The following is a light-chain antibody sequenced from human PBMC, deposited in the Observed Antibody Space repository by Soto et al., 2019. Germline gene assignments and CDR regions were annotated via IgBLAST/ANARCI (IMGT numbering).Light chain of an antibody. CDR2: EVS. Sequence: QSVLTQPSSVSASPGQSITISCTGASSDIVGYNYVSWDQQYPCRAPTLIMYEVSHRPSGVSQRFSGSKSGNTASLTISGVQAEDEAHYHCVSYTSTSILKFGGGTNVTVL. V-gene: IGLV2-14*01. CDR1: SSDIVGYNY. CDR3: VSYTSTSILK. J-gene: IGLJ6*01.